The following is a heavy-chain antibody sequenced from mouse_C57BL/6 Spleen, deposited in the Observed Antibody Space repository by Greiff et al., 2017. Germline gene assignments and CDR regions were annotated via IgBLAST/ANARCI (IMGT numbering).Heavy chain of an antibody. V-gene: IGHV1-19*01. CDR2: INPYNGGT. CDR3: ARRLTGYAMDY. Sequence: VQLQQSGPVLVKPGASVKMSCKASGYTFTDYYMNWVKQSPGKSLEWIGVINPYNGGTSYNQKFKGKATLTVDKSSSTAYMELNSLTSEDSAVXDCARRLTGYAMDYWGQGTSVTVSS. J-gene: IGHJ4*01. CDR1: GYTFTDYY. D-gene: IGHD4-1*01.